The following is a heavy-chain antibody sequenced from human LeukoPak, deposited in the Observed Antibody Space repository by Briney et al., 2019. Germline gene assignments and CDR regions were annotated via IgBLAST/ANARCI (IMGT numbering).Heavy chain of an antibody. Sequence: GGSLRLSCAASGFTFAKYAITWIRQAPGKGLEWVSSTRGSGHTTYYADSVQGRFTISRDNSKNTLYLQMNSLRAEDTAVYYCAKQYDSSGYLFDYWGQGTLVTVSS. CDR2: TRGSGHTT. J-gene: IGHJ4*02. CDR1: GFTFAKYA. CDR3: AKQYDSSGYLFDY. D-gene: IGHD3-22*01. V-gene: IGHV3-23*01.